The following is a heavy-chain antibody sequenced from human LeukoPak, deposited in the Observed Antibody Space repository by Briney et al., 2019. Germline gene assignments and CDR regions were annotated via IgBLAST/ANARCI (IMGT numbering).Heavy chain of an antibody. D-gene: IGHD3-10*01. CDR3: ARGRGRPKYYYYYYMDV. CDR2: INHSGST. Sequence: SETLSLTCAVYGGSFSGYYWSWIRQPPGKGLEWIGEINHSGSTNYNPSLKSRVTISVDTSKNQFSLKLSSVTAADTAVYYCARGRGRPKYYYYYYMDVWGKGTTVTVSS. V-gene: IGHV4-34*01. CDR1: GGSFSGYY. J-gene: IGHJ6*03.